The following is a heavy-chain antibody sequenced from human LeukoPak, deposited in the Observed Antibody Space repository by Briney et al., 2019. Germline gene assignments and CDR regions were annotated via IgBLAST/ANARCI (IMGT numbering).Heavy chain of an antibody. CDR1: GGTFSSYA. Sequence: SVKVSCKASGGTFSSYAISWVRQAPGQGLEWMGGIIPIFGTANYAQKFQGRVTITADKSTSTAYMELSSLRSEDTAVYYCARSQQLIRRYFDYWGQGTLVTVSS. D-gene: IGHD6-13*01. J-gene: IGHJ4*02. CDR2: IIPIFGTA. CDR3: ARSQQLIRRYFDY. V-gene: IGHV1-69*06.